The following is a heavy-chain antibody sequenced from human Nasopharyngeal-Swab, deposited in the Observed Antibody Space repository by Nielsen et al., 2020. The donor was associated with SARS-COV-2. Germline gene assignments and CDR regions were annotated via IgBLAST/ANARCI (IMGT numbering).Heavy chain of an antibody. D-gene: IGHD6-13*01. V-gene: IGHV4-34*01. CDR3: ARGPSGIAAASTADDAFDI. J-gene: IGHJ3*02. CDR2: INHSGST. Sequence: WIRQPPGRGPEWIGEINHSGSTNYNPSLKSRVTISVDTSKNQFSLKLSSVTAADTAVYYCARGPSGIAAASTADDAFDIWGQGTMVTVSS.